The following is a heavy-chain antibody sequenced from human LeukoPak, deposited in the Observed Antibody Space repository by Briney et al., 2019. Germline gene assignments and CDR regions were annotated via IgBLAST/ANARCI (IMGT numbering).Heavy chain of an antibody. CDR2: ISPKSGGT. CDR1: GYTFTAYY. Sequence: ASVKVSCKASGYTFTAYYMHWVRQAPGQGLEWMGWISPKSGGTKYAQKFQGRVTMTWDTSINTAYMELSRLRSEDTAVYYCAVGFDYGDYFYYYYGMDVWGQGTTVTVSS. J-gene: IGHJ6*02. V-gene: IGHV1-2*02. D-gene: IGHD4-17*01. CDR3: AVGFDYGDYFYYYYGMDV.